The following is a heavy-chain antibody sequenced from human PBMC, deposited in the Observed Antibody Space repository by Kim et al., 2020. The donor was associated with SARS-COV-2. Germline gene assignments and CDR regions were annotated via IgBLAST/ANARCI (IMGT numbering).Heavy chain of an antibody. Sequence: GESLKISCKGSGYSFTSYWIGWVRQMPGKGLEWMGIIYPGDSDTRYSPSFQGQVTISADKSISTAYLQWSSLKASDTAMYYCARRGGDLWFGELFWFDPWGEGTLVTVSS. J-gene: IGHJ5*02. CDR1: GYSFTSYW. CDR3: ARRGGDLWFGELFWFDP. D-gene: IGHD3-10*01. CDR2: IYPGDSDT. V-gene: IGHV5-51*01.